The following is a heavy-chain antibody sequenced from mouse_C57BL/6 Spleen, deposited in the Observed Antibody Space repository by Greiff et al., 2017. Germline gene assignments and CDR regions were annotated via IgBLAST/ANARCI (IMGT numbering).Heavy chain of an antibody. CDR3: ARGGNYIDY. V-gene: IGHV5-4*01. CDR1: GFTFSSYA. Sequence: EVQLQESGGGLVKPGGSLKLSCAASGFTFSSYAMSWVRQTPEKRLEWVATISDGGSYTYYPDNVKGRFTISRDNAKNNLYLQMSHLKSEDTAMYYCARGGNYIDYWGQGTTLTVSS. CDR2: ISDGGSYT. J-gene: IGHJ2*01.